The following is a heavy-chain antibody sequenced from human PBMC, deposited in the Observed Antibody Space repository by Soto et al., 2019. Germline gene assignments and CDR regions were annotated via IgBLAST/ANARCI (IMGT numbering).Heavy chain of an antibody. CDR2: ISGSGGRT. CDR3: AKDSTVTTSLYSYYYGLDV. J-gene: IGHJ6*02. V-gene: IGHV3-23*01. D-gene: IGHD4-17*01. CDR1: GFTFSNYA. Sequence: EVQLLESGGGLVQPGGSLRLSCTASGFTFSNYAMSWVRQAPDKGLEWVSAISGSGGRTYYADSVKGRFTISRDNAKNRLFLQMNSVRAEDTALYYCAKDSTVTTSLYSYYYGLDVWGQGTTVTVSS.